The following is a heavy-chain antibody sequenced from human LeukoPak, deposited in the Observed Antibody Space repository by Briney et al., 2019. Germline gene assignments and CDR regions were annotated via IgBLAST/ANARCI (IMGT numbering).Heavy chain of an antibody. Sequence: ASVKVSCKASGYTFTSYYMHWVRQAPGQGLEWMGIINPSGGSTSYAQKFQGRVTMTRDTSISTAYMELSRLRSDDTAVYYCAPISDYYDSSGYFIPWGQGTLVTVSS. V-gene: IGHV1-46*01. J-gene: IGHJ5*02. CDR2: INPSGGST. CDR3: APISDYYDSSGYFIP. D-gene: IGHD3-22*01. CDR1: GYTFTSYY.